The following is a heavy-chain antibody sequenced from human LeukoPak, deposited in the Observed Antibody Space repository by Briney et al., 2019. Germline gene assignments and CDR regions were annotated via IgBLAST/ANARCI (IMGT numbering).Heavy chain of an antibody. D-gene: IGHD6-13*01. Sequence: PETLSLTCAVSGGSISSSSYYWGWTRQPPGKGLEWIGSIYYSGSTYYNPSLKSRATISVDTSKNQFSLKLSSVSAADTAVYYCARDHRSPGAPIAAAVYNWFYPWGQGTLVTVSS. V-gene: IGHV4-39*07. CDR2: IYYSGST. CDR1: GGSISSSSYY. J-gene: IGHJ5*02. CDR3: ARDHRSPGAPIAAAVYNWFYP.